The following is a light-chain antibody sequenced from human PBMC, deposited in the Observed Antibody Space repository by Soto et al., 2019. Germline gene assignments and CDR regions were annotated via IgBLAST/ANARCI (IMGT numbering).Light chain of an antibody. CDR1: SSDVGSYDL. Sequence: QSVLTQPASVSGSPGQSITVSCTGTSSDVGSYDLVSWYQQHPGQAPKLMISEVNNRPSGVSNRFSGSKSGTSATLGITGLQTGDEADYYCGTWDSSLSAFYVFGTGTKVTVL. J-gene: IGLJ1*01. CDR2: EVN. CDR3: GTWDSSLSAFYV. V-gene: IGLV2-14*02.